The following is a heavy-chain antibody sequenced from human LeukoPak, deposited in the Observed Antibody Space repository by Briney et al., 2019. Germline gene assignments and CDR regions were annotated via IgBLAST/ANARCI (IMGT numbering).Heavy chain of an antibody. V-gene: IGHV1-2*02. CDR1: GYTLTGYY. D-gene: IGHD3-3*01. J-gene: IGHJ4*02. CDR2: INPNSGGT. Sequence: ASVKVSCKASGYTLTGYYMHWVRQAPGQGLEWMGWINPNSGGTNYAQKFQGRVTMTRDTSISTAYMELSRLRSDDTAVYYCARDAQFLEWLLTSISYYFDYWGQGTLVTVSS. CDR3: ARDAQFLEWLLTSISYYFDY.